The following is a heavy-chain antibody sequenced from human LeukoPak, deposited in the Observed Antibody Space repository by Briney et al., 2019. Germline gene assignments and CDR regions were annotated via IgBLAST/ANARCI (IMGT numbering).Heavy chain of an antibody. CDR1: GGSISSSSYY. CDR2: IYYSGST. V-gene: IGHV4-39*01. CDR3: ARPRSLYGDYVD. D-gene: IGHD4-17*01. Sequence: SETLSLTCTVSGGSISSSSYYWGWIRQPPGKGLEWIGSIYYSGSTYYNPSLKSRVTISVDTSKNQFSLKLNSVTAADTAVYYCARPRSLYGDYVDWGQGTLVTVSS. J-gene: IGHJ4*02.